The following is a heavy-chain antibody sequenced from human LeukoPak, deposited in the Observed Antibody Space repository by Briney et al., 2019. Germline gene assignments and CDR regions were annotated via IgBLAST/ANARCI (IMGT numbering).Heavy chain of an antibody. D-gene: IGHD1-26*01. V-gene: IGHV4-39*01. CDR2: INYSGST. Sequence: SETLSLTCTVSGGSISSNTYYWGWIRQPPGKGLEWIGSINYSGSTFYNPSLKSRVTISVDTSKNQFSLQLNSLTPEDTAVYYCARGKKDRGSYYPHPFDCWGQGTLVTVSS. CDR1: GGSISSNTYY. J-gene: IGHJ4*02. CDR3: ARGKKDRGSYYPHPFDC.